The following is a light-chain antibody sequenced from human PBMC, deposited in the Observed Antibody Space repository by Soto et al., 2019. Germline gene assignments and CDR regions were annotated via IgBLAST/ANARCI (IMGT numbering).Light chain of an antibody. CDR2: EVS. Sequence: QSALTQAAAVSGSPGQSITISCTGTSSDVGGYNYVSWYQQHPGKAPKLMIYEVSNRPSGVSNRFSGSKSGNTASLTISGLQAEDEADYYCSSYTSSGTRIFGGGTKLTVL. V-gene: IGLV2-14*01. CDR3: SSYTSSGTRI. CDR1: SSDVGGYNY. J-gene: IGLJ2*01.